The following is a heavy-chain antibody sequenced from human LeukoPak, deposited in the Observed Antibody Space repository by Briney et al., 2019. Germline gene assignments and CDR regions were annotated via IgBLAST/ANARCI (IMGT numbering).Heavy chain of an antibody. Sequence: GGSLRLSCAASGFTFSSYAMHWVRQAPGKGREGVAVISYDGSNKYYADSVKGRFTISRDNSKNTLYLQMNSLRAEDTAVYYCARDTYSSSWYGIDYWGQGTLVTVSS. CDR2: ISYDGSNK. V-gene: IGHV3-30*04. D-gene: IGHD6-13*01. CDR3: ARDTYSSSWYGIDY. J-gene: IGHJ4*02. CDR1: GFTFSSYA.